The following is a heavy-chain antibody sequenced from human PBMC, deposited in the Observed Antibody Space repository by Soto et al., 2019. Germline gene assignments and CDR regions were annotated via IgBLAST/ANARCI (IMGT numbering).Heavy chain of an antibody. CDR1: SGSITSSNW. CDR2: IYHGGIT. CDR3: ARASLRAGRGFDY. V-gene: IGHV4-4*02. J-gene: IGHJ4*02. Sequence: SETLSLTCAVSSGSITSSNWWSWVRQPPGKGLEWIGEIYHGGITNYNPSLKSRVTISVDKSKNQFSLKLSSVTAADTAVYYCARASLRAGRGFDYWGQGTLVTVSS. D-gene: IGHD6-13*01.